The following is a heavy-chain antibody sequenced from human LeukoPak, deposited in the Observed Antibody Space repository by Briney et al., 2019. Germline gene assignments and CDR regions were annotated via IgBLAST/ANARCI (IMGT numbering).Heavy chain of an antibody. CDR2: IYYSGST. J-gene: IGHJ4*02. V-gene: IGHV4-39*01. CDR3: ARQPAVITFGGVIVPYYFDY. D-gene: IGHD3-16*02. Sequence: PSETLSLTCTVSGGSISSSSYYWGWIRQPPGKGLEWIGGIYYSGSTYYNPSLKSRVTISVDTSKNQFSLKLSSVTAADTAVYYCARQPAVITFGGVIVPYYFDYWGQGTLVTVSS. CDR1: GGSISSSSYY.